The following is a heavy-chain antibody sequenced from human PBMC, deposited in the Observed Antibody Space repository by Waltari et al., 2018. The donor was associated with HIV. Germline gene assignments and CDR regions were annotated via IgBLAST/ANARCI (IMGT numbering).Heavy chain of an antibody. V-gene: IGHV1-2*02. CDR2: IDPYSGGT. Sequence: QVQLVQSGAEVKKPGASVKVSCKASGYTFPGAFMHWVRQAPGQGLEWMGWIDPYSGGTKYARKFQGRVTLTRDTSTSIAYMELSSLRSADTAVYFCARASMQWLIEYWGQGSRVTVSS. J-gene: IGHJ4*02. CDR1: GYTFPGAF. D-gene: IGHD6-19*01. CDR3: ARASMQWLIEY.